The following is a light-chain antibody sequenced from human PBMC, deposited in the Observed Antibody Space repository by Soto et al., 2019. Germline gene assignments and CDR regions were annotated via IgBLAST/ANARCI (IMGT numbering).Light chain of an antibody. CDR2: DVS. V-gene: IGLV2-14*01. CDR3: SSYTSSSTYV. Sequence: QSVLTQPASVSGSPGQSITISYTGTSSDVGNYNYVSWYQQHPGKAPKLMIYDVSNRPSGVSNRFSGSKSGNTASLTISGLQVEDETDYYCSSYTSSSTYVFGTGTKVTVL. J-gene: IGLJ1*01. CDR1: SSDVGNYNY.